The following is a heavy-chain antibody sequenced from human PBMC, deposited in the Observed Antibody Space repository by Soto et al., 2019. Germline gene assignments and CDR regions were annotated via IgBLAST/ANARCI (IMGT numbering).Heavy chain of an antibody. CDR3: AKDRRVTVGDYYYGMDV. CDR1: GFTFSGYG. Sequence: PGGSLRLSCAASGFTFSGYGMHWVRQAPGKGLEWVAVISYDGSNKYYADSVKGRFTISRDNSKNTLYLQMNSLRAEDTAVYYCAKDRRVTVGDYYYGMDVWGQGTTVTVSS. CDR2: ISYDGSNK. J-gene: IGHJ6*02. D-gene: IGHD3-16*01. V-gene: IGHV3-30*18.